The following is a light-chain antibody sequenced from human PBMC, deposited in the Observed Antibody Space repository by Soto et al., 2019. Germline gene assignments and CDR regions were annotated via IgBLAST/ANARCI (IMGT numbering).Light chain of an antibody. V-gene: IGLV4-69*01. CDR2: LKSDGSH. CDR3: QTWDSGIRV. Sequence: QSVLTQSPSASASLGASVKLTCTLSSGHNNYAIAWHQQQPEKGPRYLMKLKSDGSHIKGDGVPDRFSGSSSGAERYLTISSLQSEDEADYYCQTWDSGIRVFGGGPKVTVL. CDR1: SGHNNYA. J-gene: IGLJ2*01.